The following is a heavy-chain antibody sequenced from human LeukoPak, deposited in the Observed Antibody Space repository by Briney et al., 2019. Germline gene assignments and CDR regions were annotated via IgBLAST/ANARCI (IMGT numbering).Heavy chain of an antibody. CDR3: AKDDLGFGKLGY. CDR1: GFTFSTYA. CDR2: IRGSGGAT. V-gene: IGHV3-23*01. D-gene: IGHD3-10*01. Sequence: PGGSLRLSCAASGFTFSTYAMSWVRQAPGKGLEWVSGIRGSGGATYYADSVKGRFTISRDNSKNTLYLQINSLRAEDTAVYYCAKDDLGFGKLGYWGQRTLVTVSS. J-gene: IGHJ4*02.